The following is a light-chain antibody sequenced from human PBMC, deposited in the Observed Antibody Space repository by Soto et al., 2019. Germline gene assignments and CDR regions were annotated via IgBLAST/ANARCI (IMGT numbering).Light chain of an antibody. CDR3: QHSYSTPPT. CDR2: WAS. Sequence: DIVMTQSPDSLAVSLGERPTINCNTSQSVLYSSNNKNYLAWYQQKPGQPPKLLISWASIRESGVPDRFSGSGSGTDFTLAISSLQAEDVAVYDCQHSYSTPPTFGQGTKVDIK. V-gene: IGKV4-1*01. J-gene: IGKJ1*01. CDR1: QSVLYSSNNKNY.